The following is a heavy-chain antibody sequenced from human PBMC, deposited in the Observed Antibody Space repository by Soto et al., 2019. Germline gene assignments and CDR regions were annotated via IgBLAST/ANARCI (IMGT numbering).Heavy chain of an antibody. Sequence: PGGSLRLSCAASGFTFSSYGMHWVRQAPGKGLEWVAVISYNGSNKYYTDSVKGRFTTSRDNSKNTLYLQMNSLRGEDTAVYYCAKDPDCSSTSCYLNNWFDPWGQGTLVTVSS. CDR2: ISYNGSNK. CDR3: AKDPDCSSTSCYLNNWFDP. V-gene: IGHV3-30*18. D-gene: IGHD2-2*01. CDR1: GFTFSSYG. J-gene: IGHJ5*02.